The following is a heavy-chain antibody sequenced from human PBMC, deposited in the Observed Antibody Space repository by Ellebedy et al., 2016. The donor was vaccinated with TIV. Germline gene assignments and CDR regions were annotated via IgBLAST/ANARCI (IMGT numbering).Heavy chain of an antibody. CDR3: AKGYRWLPPDY. J-gene: IGHJ4*02. Sequence: GESLKISCAASGFTFDDNTMHWVRQAPGKGLEWVSLISWGGGTTHYVDSVKGRFTISSDNSKSSLYLQMNSLTTEDTAMYYCAKGYRWLPPDYWGQGTLVTVSS. CDR1: GFTFDDNT. CDR2: ISWGGGTT. D-gene: IGHD2-8*02. V-gene: IGHV3-43*01.